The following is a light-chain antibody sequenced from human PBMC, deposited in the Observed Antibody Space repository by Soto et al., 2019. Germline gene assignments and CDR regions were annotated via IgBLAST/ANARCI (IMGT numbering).Light chain of an antibody. V-gene: IGLV1-40*01. J-gene: IGLJ2*01. Sequence: QFVLTQPPSVSGAPVQRVTISCTGSSSNIGAGYDVHWYQQLPGTAPKLLIYGNSNRPSGVPDRFSGSKSGTSASLAITGLQAEDEADYYCQSYDSSLSGVVFGGGTKVTVL. CDR3: QSYDSSLSGVV. CDR2: GNS. CDR1: SSNIGAGYD.